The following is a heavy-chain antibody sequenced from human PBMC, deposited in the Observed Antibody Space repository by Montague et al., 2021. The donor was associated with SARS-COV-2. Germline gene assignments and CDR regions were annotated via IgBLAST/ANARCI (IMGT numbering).Heavy chain of an antibody. CDR3: VHYASGSYYFHY. Sequence: PALVKPTQTLTLTYTFSGFSITTSTMGVGWIRQPPGKALEWLALIYWGDEKRFSPSLKSRLTITKDTFKDQVVLRMANMDPVDTATYYCVHYASGSYYFHYWGQGTLVTVSS. J-gene: IGHJ4*02. V-gene: IGHV2-5*02. CDR2: IYWGDEK. D-gene: IGHD3-10*01. CDR1: GFSITTSTMG.